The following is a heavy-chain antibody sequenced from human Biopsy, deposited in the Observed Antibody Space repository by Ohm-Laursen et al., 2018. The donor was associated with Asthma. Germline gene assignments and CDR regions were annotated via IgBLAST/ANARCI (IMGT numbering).Heavy chain of an antibody. CDR2: IYYSGST. D-gene: IGHD3-22*01. CDR3: ARAQDYYDSRGYYRSFDY. J-gene: IGHJ4*02. CDR1: YGSITSGGYY. Sequence: QTLTLTCTVSYGSITSGGYYWTWIRQHPGKGLEWIGFIYYSGSTYYNPSLKSRVSISIDTSKNQFSLKLSSVTAADTAVYYCARAQDYYDSRGYYRSFDYWGQGTLVTVSS. V-gene: IGHV4-31*03.